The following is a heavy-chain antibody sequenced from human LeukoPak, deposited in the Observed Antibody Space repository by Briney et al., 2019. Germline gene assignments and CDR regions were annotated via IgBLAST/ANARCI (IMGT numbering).Heavy chain of an antibody. V-gene: IGHV3-9*01. CDR2: ISWNSGSI. J-gene: IGHJ4*02. CDR1: GFTFDDYA. D-gene: IGHD3-22*01. CDR3: AKGGSYYDSSGYYYLFDY. Sequence: GRSLRLSCAASGFTFDDYAMHWVRQAPGKGLEWVSGISWNSGSIGSADSVKGRFTISRDNAKNSLYLQMNSLRAEDTALYYCAKGGSYYDSSGYYYLFDYWGQGTLVTVSS.